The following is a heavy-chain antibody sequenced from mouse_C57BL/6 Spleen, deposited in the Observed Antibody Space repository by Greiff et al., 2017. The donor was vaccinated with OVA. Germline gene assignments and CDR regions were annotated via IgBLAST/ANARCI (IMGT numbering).Heavy chain of an antibody. CDR2: INPSSGYT. D-gene: IGHD2-3*01. CDR3: ARSDDGYSRPFAY. V-gene: IGHV1-7*01. J-gene: IGHJ3*01. CDR1: GYTFTSYW. Sequence: QVQLQQSGAELAKPGASVKLSCKASGYTFTSYWMHWVKQRPGQGLEWIGYINPSSGYTKYNQKFKDKATLTADKSSSTAYMQLSSLTYEDSAVYYGARSDDGYSRPFAYWGQGTLVTVSA.